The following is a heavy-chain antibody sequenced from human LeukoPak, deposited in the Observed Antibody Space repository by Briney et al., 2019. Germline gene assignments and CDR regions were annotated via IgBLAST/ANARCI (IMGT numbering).Heavy chain of an antibody. Sequence: GGSLRLSCAASGFTVSSNYMSWVRQAPGKGLEWVSVIYSGGSTYYADSVKGRFTISRDNSKNTLYLQMNSLRAEDTAVYYCAREHSGSYYFDYWGQGTLVPSPQ. D-gene: IGHD1-26*01. CDR2: IYSGGST. CDR1: GFTVSSNY. V-gene: IGHV3-53*01. J-gene: IGHJ4*02. CDR3: AREHSGSYYFDY.